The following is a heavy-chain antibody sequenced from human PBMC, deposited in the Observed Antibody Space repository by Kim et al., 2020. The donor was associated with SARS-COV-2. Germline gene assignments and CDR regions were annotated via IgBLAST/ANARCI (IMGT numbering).Heavy chain of an antibody. Sequence: GGSLRLSCAASRFTFSSYGMIWVRQAPGKGLEWVATIKQDGGEKYYVDSVKGRFTISRDNAKNSLYLQMNSLRAEDTAVYYCAREDGDSGYEDYYGMDVWGEGTTVTVSS. CDR3: AREDGDSGYEDYYGMDV. V-gene: IGHV3-7*01. CDR1: RFTFSSYG. D-gene: IGHD5-12*01. CDR2: IKQDGGEK. J-gene: IGHJ6*04.